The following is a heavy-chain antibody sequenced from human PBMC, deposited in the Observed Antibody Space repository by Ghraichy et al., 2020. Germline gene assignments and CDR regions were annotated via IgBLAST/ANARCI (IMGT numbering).Heavy chain of an antibody. CDR1: GFTFSRTW. CDR2: INNDGTYT. D-gene: IGHD1-26*01. CDR3: AKDWSGVGAIDY. J-gene: IGHJ4*02. V-gene: IGHV3-74*01. Sequence: GSLRLSCVAPGFTFSRTWMHWVRQVPGKGLVWVSRINNDGTYTDYADSGKGRFTISRDNAKNTLYLQMNSLRAEETTVYYCAKDWSGVGAIDYWGQGTLVTVSS.